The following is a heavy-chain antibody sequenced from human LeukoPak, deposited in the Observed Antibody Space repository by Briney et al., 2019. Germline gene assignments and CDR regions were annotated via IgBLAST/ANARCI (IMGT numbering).Heavy chain of an antibody. V-gene: IGHV3-23*01. D-gene: IGHD2/OR15-2a*01. CDR3: AKDRTTPFDY. CDR2: ISGGGGTT. CDR1: GFTFSSYA. J-gene: IGHJ4*02. Sequence: GGSLRLSCAASGFTFSSYAMSWVRQAPGKGLEWVSSISGGGGTTYYADSVKGRFTISRDTSKNTLYLQMNSLRAEDTAVYYCAKDRTTPFDYWGQGTLLTVSS.